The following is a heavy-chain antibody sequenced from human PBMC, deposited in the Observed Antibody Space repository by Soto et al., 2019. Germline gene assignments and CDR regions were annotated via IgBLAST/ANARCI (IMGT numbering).Heavy chain of an antibody. J-gene: IGHJ6*02. CDR3: ARGEITLLGGMDV. Sequence: SETLSLTCTVSGGSFRGYYWGWVRQPPGKGLEWIGEINHSGNSNYHPSLKSRVTISVATSKNQFSLTVNSVTPADTAVYYCARGEITLLGGMDVWGQGTTVTV. V-gene: IGHV4-34*01. CDR2: INHSGNS. CDR1: GGSFRGYY. D-gene: IGHD3-10*01.